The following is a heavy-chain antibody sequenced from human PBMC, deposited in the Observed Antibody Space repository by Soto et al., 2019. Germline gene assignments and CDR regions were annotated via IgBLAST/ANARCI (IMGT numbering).Heavy chain of an antibody. CDR1: GGSISSSSYY. J-gene: IGHJ5*02. CDR2: IYYSGST. CDR3: ATSNWFDP. Sequence: QLQLQESGPGLVKPSETLSLTCTVSGGSISSSSYYWGWIRQPPGKGLEWIGIIYYSGSTYYNPSLKRRVTISVDTSKTQFSLKLSSVSATDTAVYYCATSNWFDPWGQGTLVTVSS. V-gene: IGHV4-39*01.